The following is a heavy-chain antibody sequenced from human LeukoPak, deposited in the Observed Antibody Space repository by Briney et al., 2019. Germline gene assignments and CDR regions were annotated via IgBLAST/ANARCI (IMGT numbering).Heavy chain of an antibody. CDR3: AKDRGYGSSGSRGYFDY. CDR1: GFTFDDYA. CDR2: ISWNSGSI. J-gene: IGHJ4*02. D-gene: IGHD6-25*01. V-gene: IGHV3-9*01. Sequence: PGGSLRLSCAASGFTFDDYAMHWVRQAPGKGLEWVSGISWNSGSIGYADSVKGRFTISRDNAKNSLYLQMNSLRAEDTALYYCAKDRGYGSSGSRGYFDYWGQGTLVTVSS.